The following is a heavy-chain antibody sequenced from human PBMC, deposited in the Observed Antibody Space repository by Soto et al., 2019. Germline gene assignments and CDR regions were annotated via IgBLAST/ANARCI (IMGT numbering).Heavy chain of an antibody. Sequence: GESLKISCEGSGYSFTSYWIGWVRQMPGKGLEWMGIIYPGDSDTRYSPSFQGQVTMSADKSISTAYLQWSSLKASDTTIYYCARRTGSSWSFDYWGQGTLVTVSS. J-gene: IGHJ4*02. CDR3: ARRTGSSWSFDY. CDR2: IYPGDSDT. V-gene: IGHV5-51*01. CDR1: GYSFTSYW. D-gene: IGHD6-13*01.